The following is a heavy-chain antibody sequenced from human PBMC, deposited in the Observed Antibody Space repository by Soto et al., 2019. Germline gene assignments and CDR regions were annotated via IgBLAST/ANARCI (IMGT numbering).Heavy chain of an antibody. V-gene: IGHV4-30-4*01. CDR1: CGSISSGDYY. Sequence: SETLSLTCTVSCGSISSGDYYWSWIRQPPGKGLEWIGYIYYSGSTYYNPSLKSRVTISVDTSKNQFSLKLSSVTAADTAVYYCANRPAKTRNYYYYGMDVWGQGTTVTVSS. J-gene: IGHJ6*02. CDR3: ANRPAKTRNYYYYGMDV. CDR2: IYYSGST.